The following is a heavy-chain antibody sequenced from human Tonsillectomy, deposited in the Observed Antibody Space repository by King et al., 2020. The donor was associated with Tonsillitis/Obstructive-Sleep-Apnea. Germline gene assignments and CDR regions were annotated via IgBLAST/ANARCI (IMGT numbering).Heavy chain of an antibody. D-gene: IGHD2-2*01. CDR2: IYPGDSDA. J-gene: IGHJ6*03. Sequence: VQLVESGAEVKKPGESLKISCKGSGYSFTSYWIGWVRQMPGKGLEWMGIIYPGDSDARYSPSFQGQVTISADKSISTAYLQWSSLKASDTAMYYCARHARGDIVIGPTAHYYYYYMDVWGKGTTVTVSS. CDR1: GYSFTSYW. CDR3: ARHARGDIVIGPTAHYYYYYMDV. V-gene: IGHV5-51*01.